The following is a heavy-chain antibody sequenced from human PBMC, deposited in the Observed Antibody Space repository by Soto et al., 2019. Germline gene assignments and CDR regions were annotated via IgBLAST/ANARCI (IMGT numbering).Heavy chain of an antibody. J-gene: IGHJ5*02. Sequence: HPGGSLRLSCAASGLIFSTYNMNWVRQAPGKGLEWVSHISADSRTIYYADSVKGRFTISRDNAKNSLFLQMNSLRDEDTAVYYCARDSGPWGQGTLVTVSS. CDR3: ARDSGP. V-gene: IGHV3-48*02. CDR2: ISADSRTI. CDR1: GLIFSTYN.